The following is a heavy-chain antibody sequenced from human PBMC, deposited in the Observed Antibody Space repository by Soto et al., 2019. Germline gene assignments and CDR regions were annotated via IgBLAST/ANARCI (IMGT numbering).Heavy chain of an antibody. V-gene: IGHV4-31*03. CDR2: IYYSGST. Sequence: QVQLQESGPGLVKPSQTLSLTCTVSGGSISSGGYYWSWIRQHPGNGLEWIGYIYYSGSTYYNPSLKNRVSISVDTSKNQFSLKLSSVTAADTAVYYCVSYYYDSSGERLDYWGQGTLVTVSS. J-gene: IGHJ4*02. D-gene: IGHD3-22*01. CDR3: VSYYYDSSGERLDY. CDR1: GGSISSGGYY.